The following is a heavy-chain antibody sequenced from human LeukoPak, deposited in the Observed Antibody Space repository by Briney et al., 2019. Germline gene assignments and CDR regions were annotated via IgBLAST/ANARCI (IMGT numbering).Heavy chain of an antibody. V-gene: IGHV1-18*01. J-gene: IGHJ6*03. D-gene: IGHD6-13*01. CDR1: GYTFTSYG. CDR3: ARCGIWADSWSAGYYYYMAV. CDR2: ISAYNCNT. Sequence: GASVKVSCKASGYTFTSYGISWVRQAPGQGLEWIGRISAYNCNTDYTQKLQGRVTITTDTSTSTAYMELTSLRSDDTAVYYCARCGIWADSWSAGYYYYMAVWGQGTTVTISS.